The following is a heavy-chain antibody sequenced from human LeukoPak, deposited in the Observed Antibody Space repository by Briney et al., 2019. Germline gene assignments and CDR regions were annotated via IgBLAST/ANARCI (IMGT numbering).Heavy chain of an antibody. V-gene: IGHV3-74*01. Sequence: GGSLRLSCAASGFSFSGSWLHWVRQPPGKGLVWVSRIKSDGSRPTYADSVKGRFTIYRDAPKNTVYLQMNSLRAEDTAVFYCARVAPGKAVQNDYWGQGTLVTVSS. J-gene: IGHJ4*02. CDR3: ARVAPGKAVQNDY. CDR1: GFSFSGSW. D-gene: IGHD1-26*01. CDR2: IKSDGSRP.